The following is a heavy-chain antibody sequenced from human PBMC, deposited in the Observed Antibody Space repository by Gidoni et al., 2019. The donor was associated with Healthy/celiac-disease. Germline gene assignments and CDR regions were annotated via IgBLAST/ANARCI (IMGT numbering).Heavy chain of an antibody. Sequence: QVQLQESGPGLVKPSQTLSLTCTVSGGSISRGGDYWSWIRQHPGKGLEWIGYIYYSGSTYFNPSLKSRVTISVDTSKNPFSLKLRSVTAADTAVYYCARGRGRCSSTSCYDLLDYWGQGTLVTVSS. J-gene: IGHJ4*02. V-gene: IGHV4-31*03. CDR1: GGSISRGGDY. D-gene: IGHD2-2*01. CDR2: IYYSGST. CDR3: ARGRGRCSSTSCYDLLDY.